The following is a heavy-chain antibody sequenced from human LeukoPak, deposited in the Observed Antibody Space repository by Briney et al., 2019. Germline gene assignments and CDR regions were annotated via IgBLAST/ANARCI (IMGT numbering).Heavy chain of an antibody. J-gene: IGHJ4*02. CDR2: VYTGGT. CDR1: GGSTSAYY. CDR3: VRDLDY. V-gene: IGHV4-4*07. Sequence: KSSETLSLTCTVSGGSTSAYYWSWIRQPAGKGPEWIGRVYTGGTIYNPSLQSRVAISVDKSKNQISLRLNSVTAADTAIYYCVRDLDYWGQGTLVTVSS.